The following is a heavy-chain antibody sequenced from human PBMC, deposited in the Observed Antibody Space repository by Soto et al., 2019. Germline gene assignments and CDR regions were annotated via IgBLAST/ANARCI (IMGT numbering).Heavy chain of an antibody. D-gene: IGHD6-13*01. CDR3: ARAQYSSSWYPFYY. J-gene: IGHJ4*02. Sequence: QVQLVESGGGVVQPGRSLRLSCAASGFTFSSYGMHWVRQAPGKGLEWVAVIYYDGSNKYYADSVKGRFTISRDNSKNTLYLQMNSLRAEDTALYYCARAQYSSSWYPFYYWGQGTLVTVSS. CDR2: IYYDGSNK. CDR1: GFTFSSYG. V-gene: IGHV3-33*01.